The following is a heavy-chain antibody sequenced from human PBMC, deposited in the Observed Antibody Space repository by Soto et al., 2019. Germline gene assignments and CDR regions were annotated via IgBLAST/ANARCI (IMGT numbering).Heavy chain of an antibody. Sequence: QVQLVQSGAEVKEPGASVKVSCKASGYTFTSYYIHWVRQAAGQGLEWMGIINHGGGSTSFAQKFQGRVTMTRDTPTNTVYMELSSLTSDDTAVYYCALWRGNIGSYGTEFSSGPLDAWGQGTLVTVYS. D-gene: IGHD3-3*01. CDR2: INHGGGST. V-gene: IGHV1-46*03. CDR3: ALWRGNIGSYGTEFSSGPLDA. J-gene: IGHJ5*02. CDR1: GYTFTSYY.